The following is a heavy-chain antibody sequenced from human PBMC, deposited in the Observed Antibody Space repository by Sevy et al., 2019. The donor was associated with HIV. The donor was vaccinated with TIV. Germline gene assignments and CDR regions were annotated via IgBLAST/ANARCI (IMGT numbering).Heavy chain of an antibody. J-gene: IGHJ4*02. CDR1: GFTFSKYS. D-gene: IGHD2-8*01. CDR2: LSFGCGEI. CDR3: AREGCTKPHDY. Sequence: GGSLRLSCAASGFTFSKYSMSWVRQHPGKGLEWVSTLSFGCGEINSADSVKGRFTISRDNSKSSVYLQMNNLRPEDTAVYYCAREGCTKPHDYWGQGTLVTVSS. V-gene: IGHV3-23*01.